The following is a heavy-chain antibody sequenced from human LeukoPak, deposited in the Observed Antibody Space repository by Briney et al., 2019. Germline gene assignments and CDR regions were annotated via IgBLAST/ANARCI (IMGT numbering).Heavy chain of an antibody. CDR2: VNPQSGAT. D-gene: IGHD3-22*01. V-gene: IGHV1-2*02. CDR3: ARGGDDSGLYFAY. J-gene: IGHJ4*02. CDR1: GYSFNVFY. Sequence: EASVNVSCKASGYSFNVFYIHWVRQAPGPGLEWIAWVNPQSGATNYAQKFKGRITTTRDMSITTAYMEVTTLRSDDTAVYYCARGGDDSGLYFAYWGQGTLVTVSS.